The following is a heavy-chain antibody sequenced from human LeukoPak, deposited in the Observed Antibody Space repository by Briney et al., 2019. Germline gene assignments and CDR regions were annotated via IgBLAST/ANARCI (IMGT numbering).Heavy chain of an antibody. D-gene: IGHD2-2*01. CDR3: ARHNMRVVPACPDY. Sequence: ASVKVSCKASGGTFSSYAISWVRQAPGQGLEWMGGIIPIFGTANYAQKFQGRVTITADESTSTAYMELSSLRSEDTAVYYCARHNMRVVPACPDYWGQGTLVTVSS. V-gene: IGHV1-69*13. CDR2: IIPIFGTA. J-gene: IGHJ4*02. CDR1: GGTFSSYA.